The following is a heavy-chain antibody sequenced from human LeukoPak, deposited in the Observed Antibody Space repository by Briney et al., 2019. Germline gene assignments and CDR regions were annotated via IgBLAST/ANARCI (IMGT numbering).Heavy chain of an antibody. D-gene: IGHD3-22*01. CDR1: DYTFTSYG. CDR2: ISAYNGNT. J-gene: IGHJ4*02. CDR3: ARAHETYYYDSSGDY. V-gene: IGHV1-18*01. Sequence: SVQVSCKGSDYTFTSYGIRWVRQAPGQGLECMGWISAYNGNTNYAQNLQDRVTMTTDTSTSTAYMELRRLRSDDTAVYYCARAHETYYYDSSGDYWGQGNLVTVSS.